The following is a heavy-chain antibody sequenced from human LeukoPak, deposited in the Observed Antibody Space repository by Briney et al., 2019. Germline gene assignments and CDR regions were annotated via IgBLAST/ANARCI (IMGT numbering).Heavy chain of an antibody. Sequence: SETLSLTCAVYGGSFNGYYWSWIRQPPGKGLEWIGEINHSGTTNYNPSLKSRVTISVDTSKNQFSLKLSSVTAADAAVYYCARGGGGWYLDYWGQGALVTVSS. J-gene: IGHJ4*02. D-gene: IGHD6-19*01. CDR1: GGSFNGYY. CDR3: ARGGGGWYLDY. CDR2: INHSGTT. V-gene: IGHV4-34*01.